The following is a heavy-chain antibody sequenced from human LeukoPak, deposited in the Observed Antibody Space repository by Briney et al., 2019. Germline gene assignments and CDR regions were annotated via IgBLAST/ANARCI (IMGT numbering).Heavy chain of an antibody. CDR3: AREGSSWLNWFDP. V-gene: IGHV3-48*01. D-gene: IGHD6-13*01. J-gene: IGHJ5*02. Sequence: GGSLRLSCVASGFIFSSYSMNGVRQAPGRGLEWVSYISSSSSTIYYADSVKDRFSISRDNAKNSLYLQMNSLRAEDTAVYYCAREGSSWLNWFDPWGQGTLVTVSS. CDR2: ISSSSSTI. CDR1: GFIFSSYS.